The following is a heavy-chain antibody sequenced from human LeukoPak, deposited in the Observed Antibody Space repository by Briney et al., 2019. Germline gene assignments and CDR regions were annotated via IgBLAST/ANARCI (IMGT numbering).Heavy chain of an antibody. D-gene: IGHD3-3*01. CDR3: ARDLRAFGVVIIFDP. CDR1: GYTFTSYY. J-gene: IGHJ5*02. V-gene: IGHV1-46*01. Sequence: ASVKVSCKASGYTFTSYYMHWVRQAPGQGLEWMGIINPSGGSTSYAQKFQGRVTMTRDTSISTAYMELSRLRSDDTAVYYCARDLRAFGVVIIFDPWGQGTLVTVSS. CDR2: INPSGGST.